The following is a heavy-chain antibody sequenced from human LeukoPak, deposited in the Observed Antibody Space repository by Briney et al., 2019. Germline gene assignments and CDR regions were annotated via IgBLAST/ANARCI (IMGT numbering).Heavy chain of an antibody. CDR1: GFTFSSYE. D-gene: IGHD5/OR15-5a*01. CDR3: ASTPYYFDY. Sequence: PGGSLRLSCAASGFTFSSYEMNWVRQAPGKGLEWVSYISSSGSTIYYADSVKGRFTISRDNAKNSLYLQMNSLRAEGTAVYYCASTPYYFDYWGQGTLVTVSS. CDR2: ISSSGSTI. V-gene: IGHV3-48*03. J-gene: IGHJ4*02.